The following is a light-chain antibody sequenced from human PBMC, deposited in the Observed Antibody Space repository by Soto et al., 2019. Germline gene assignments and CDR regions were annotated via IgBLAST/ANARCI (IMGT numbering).Light chain of an antibody. Sequence: QSALTQPASVSGSPGQSITISCTGTTIDVGGYNFVSWYQQHPGRAPKLMIFDVSHRPSAVSSRFSGSRSGSTASLTISGLQAEDEADYYCISYTSSTTHFVFGTGTKLTVL. CDR1: TIDVGGYNF. CDR2: DVS. J-gene: IGLJ1*01. V-gene: IGLV2-14*01. CDR3: ISYTSSTTHFV.